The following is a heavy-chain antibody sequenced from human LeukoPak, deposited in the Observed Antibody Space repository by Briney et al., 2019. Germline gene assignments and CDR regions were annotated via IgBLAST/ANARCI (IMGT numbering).Heavy chain of an antibody. CDR2: ISSSSSTI. V-gene: IGHV3-48*04. Sequence: RSGGSLRLSCAASGFTFSSYGMNWVRQAPGKGLEWVSYISSSSSTIYYADSVKGRFTISRDNAKNSLYLQMNSLRAEDTAVYYCARDQLDLGFGEYSIDYWGQGTLVTVSS. CDR3: ARDQLDLGFGEYSIDY. J-gene: IGHJ4*02. CDR1: GFTFSSYG. D-gene: IGHD3-10*01.